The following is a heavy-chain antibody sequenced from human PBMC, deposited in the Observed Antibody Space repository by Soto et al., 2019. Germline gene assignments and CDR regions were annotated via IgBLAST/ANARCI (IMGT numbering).Heavy chain of an antibody. V-gene: IGHV3-33*01. CDR3: AREGAVAGSQDF. Sequence: PGGSLRLSCAASGFIFSDYGIHWIRQAPGKGLEWVALIWYGGSKKYYADSVKGRFTVSRDNINSTLYLEMNSLRVEDSAVYYCAREGAVAGSQDFWGQRTLVTVSS. D-gene: IGHD6-19*01. J-gene: IGHJ4*02. CDR1: GFIFSDYG. CDR2: IWYGGSKK.